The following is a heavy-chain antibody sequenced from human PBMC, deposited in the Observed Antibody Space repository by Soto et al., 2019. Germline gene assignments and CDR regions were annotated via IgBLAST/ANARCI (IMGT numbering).Heavy chain of an antibody. V-gene: IGHV3-30*18. D-gene: IGHD1-1*01. CDR2: ISYDRSNK. CDR3: AKDLAKNWTNDRLYYYGMDV. J-gene: IGHJ6*02. Sequence: LRLSCAASGLTFRSYGMHWVRQAPGKGLEWVAVISYDRSNKYYADSVKGRFTISRDNSKNTLYLQMNSLRAEGTAVYYWAKDLAKNWTNDRLYYYGMDVWGQGTRVNVSS. CDR1: GLTFRSYG.